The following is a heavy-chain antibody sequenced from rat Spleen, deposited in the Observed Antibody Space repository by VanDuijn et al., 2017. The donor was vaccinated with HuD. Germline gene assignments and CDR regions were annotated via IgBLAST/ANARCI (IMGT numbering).Heavy chain of an antibody. CDR3: ARQHYSAPFDY. Sequence: EVQLVEPGGGVVQPGWSLKLSCTASGFTFSDYAMAWVRQAPKKGLEWVATIIYDGSSTYYRDSVKGRFTISRDNAKSTLYLQMDSLRSEDTATYHCARQHYSAPFDYWGQGVMVTVSS. CDR2: IIYDGSST. J-gene: IGHJ2*01. CDR1: GFTFSDYA. V-gene: IGHV5-17*01. D-gene: IGHD1-1*01.